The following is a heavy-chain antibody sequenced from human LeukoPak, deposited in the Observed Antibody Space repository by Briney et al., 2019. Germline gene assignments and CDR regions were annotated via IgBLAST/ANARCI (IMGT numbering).Heavy chain of an antibody. D-gene: IGHD3-16*01. V-gene: IGHV4-4*02. Sequence: PSGTLSLTCDVSGGSITQTNYWTWVRQPPGKGLEWIGEVNLQGSTNYNPSLMGRVAISVDTSENHVSLQLTSVTAADTAVFYCARGDYYAGGGRNWFDPWSQGTLVTVSS. CDR2: VNLQGST. CDR1: GGSITQTNY. CDR3: ARGDYYAGGGRNWFDP. J-gene: IGHJ5*02.